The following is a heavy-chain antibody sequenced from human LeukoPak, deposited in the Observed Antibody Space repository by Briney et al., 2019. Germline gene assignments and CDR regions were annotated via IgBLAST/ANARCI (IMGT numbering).Heavy chain of an antibody. J-gene: IGHJ4*02. CDR1: GGSISSYY. D-gene: IGHD3-9*01. V-gene: IGHV4-59*01. CDR3: ARGMSSYDILTGYYSAFDY. CDR2: IYYSGST. Sequence: SETLSLTCTVSGGSISSYYWSWIRQPPGKGLEWMGYIYYSGSTNYNPSLKSRVTISVDTSKNQFSLKLSSVTAADTAVYYCARGMSSYDILTGYYSAFDYWGQGTLVTVSS.